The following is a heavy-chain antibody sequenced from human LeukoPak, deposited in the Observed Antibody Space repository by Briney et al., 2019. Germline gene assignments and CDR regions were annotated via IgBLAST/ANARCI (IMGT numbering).Heavy chain of an antibody. D-gene: IGHD2-2*02. CDR2: IDKDGGEK. CDR3: ARPSRCATGNNFCYSWFDP. J-gene: IGHJ5*02. CDR1: EFTFSKYW. V-gene: IGHV3-7*03. Sequence: PGGSLRLSCVASEFTFSKYWMSWVRQAPGKGLEWVANIDKDGGEKSYADFVKGRFTISRDNAKNSLYLQLNSLRAEDTGVYFCARPSRCATGNNFCYSWFDPWGQGARVIVSS.